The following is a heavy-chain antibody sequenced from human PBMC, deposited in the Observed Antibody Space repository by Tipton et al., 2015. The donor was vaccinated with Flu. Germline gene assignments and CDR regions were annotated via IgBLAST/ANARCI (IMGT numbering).Heavy chain of an antibody. V-gene: IGHV4-4*07. CDR3: ARVTPPNYDYIWGSYGDAFDI. Sequence: TLSLTCTVSGGPISSYYWSWIRQPAGKGLEWIGRIYTSGSTNYNPSLKSRVTMSVDTSKNQFSLKLSSVTAADTAVYYCARVTPPNYDYIWGSYGDAFDIWGQGTMVTVSS. CDR1: GGPISSYY. CDR2: IYTSGST. D-gene: IGHD3-16*01. J-gene: IGHJ3*02.